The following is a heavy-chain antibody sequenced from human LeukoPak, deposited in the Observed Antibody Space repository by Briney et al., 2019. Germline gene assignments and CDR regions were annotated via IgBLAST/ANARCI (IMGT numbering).Heavy chain of an antibody. CDR3: ARGRSQSSPYNYYDSSGYNELDY. V-gene: IGHV4-34*01. CDR2: INHSGST. J-gene: IGHJ4*02. D-gene: IGHD3-22*01. Sequence: ASETLSLTCAVYGGSFSGYYWSWIRQPPGKGLEWIGEINHSGSTNYNPSLKSRVTISVDTSKNQFSLKLSSVTAADTAVYYCARGRSQSSPYNYYDSSGYNELDYWGQGTLVTVSS. CDR1: GGSFSGYY.